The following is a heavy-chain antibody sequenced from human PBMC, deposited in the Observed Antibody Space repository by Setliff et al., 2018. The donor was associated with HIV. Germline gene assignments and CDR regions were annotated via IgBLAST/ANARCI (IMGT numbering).Heavy chain of an antibody. CDR1: GGSFSGYY. D-gene: IGHD3-22*01. Sequence: SETLSLTCAVYGGSFSGYYWSWIRQPPGKGLEWIGEINHSGSTNYNPSLKSRVTISVDTSKNQFSLKLRSVTAADTAIYYCARSDLDNGSGYFDYYSYYMDVCGRGTTVTVSS. V-gene: IGHV4-34*01. J-gene: IGHJ6*03. CDR2: INHSGST. CDR3: ARSDLDNGSGYFDYYSYYMDV.